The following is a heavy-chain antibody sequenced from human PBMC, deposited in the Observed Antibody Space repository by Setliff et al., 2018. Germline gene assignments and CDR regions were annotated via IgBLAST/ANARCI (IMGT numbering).Heavy chain of an antibody. CDR1: GGSISSSSYY. D-gene: IGHD5-12*01. CDR2: IYNSGST. Sequence: LSLTCTVSGGSISSSSYYWGWIRQPPGKGLEWIGSIYNSGSTYYNPSLKSRVSISVDTSKSQFSLKLSSVTAADTAVYYCARLGYRGDLDYWGQGTLVTVSS. J-gene: IGHJ4*02. CDR3: ARLGYRGDLDY. V-gene: IGHV4-39*01.